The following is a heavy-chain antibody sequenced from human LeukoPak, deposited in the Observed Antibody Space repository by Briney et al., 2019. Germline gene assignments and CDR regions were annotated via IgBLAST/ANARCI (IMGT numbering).Heavy chain of an antibody. V-gene: IGHV1-2*02. J-gene: IGHJ4*02. CDR1: GYTFTGYY. D-gene: IGHD6-19*01. Sequence: ASVKVSCKASGYTFTGYYMHWVRQAPGQGLEWMGWINPNSGGTNYAQKFQGRVTMTRDTPISTAYMELSRLRSDDTAVYYCAKARGSGWSFDYWGQGTLVTVSS. CDR2: INPNSGGT. CDR3: AKARGSGWSFDY.